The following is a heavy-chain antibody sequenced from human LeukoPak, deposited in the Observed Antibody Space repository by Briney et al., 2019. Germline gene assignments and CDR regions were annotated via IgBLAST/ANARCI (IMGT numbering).Heavy chain of an antibody. J-gene: IGHJ4*02. CDR2: ISSSSSTI. D-gene: IGHD5-18*01. V-gene: IGHV3-48*01. CDR3: ARRHLMGTARHFDY. CDR1: GFTFGSYS. Sequence: GGSLRLSCAASGFTFGSYSMNWVRQAPGKGLEWVSYISSSSSTIYYADSVKGRFTISRDNAKNSLYLQMNSLRAEDTAVYYCARRHLMGTARHFDYWGQGTLVTVSS.